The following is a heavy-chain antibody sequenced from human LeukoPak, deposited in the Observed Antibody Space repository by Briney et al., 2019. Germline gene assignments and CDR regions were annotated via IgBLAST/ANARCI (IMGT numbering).Heavy chain of an antibody. Sequence: ASVKASCKASGYTFIDYFIHWVRQAPGQGLEWMGRINPNSGGTDYAQNFQGRVTMTRDTSISTAYMELSRLRSDDTAVYYCARDLPSTSNWELDYWGQGILVTVSS. CDR1: GYTFIDYF. CDR2: INPNSGGT. CDR3: ARDLPSTSNWELDY. J-gene: IGHJ4*02. V-gene: IGHV1-2*06. D-gene: IGHD7-27*01.